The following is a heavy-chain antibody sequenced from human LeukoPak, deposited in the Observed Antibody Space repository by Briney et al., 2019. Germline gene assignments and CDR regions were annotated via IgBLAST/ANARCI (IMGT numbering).Heavy chain of an antibody. D-gene: IGHD6-13*01. V-gene: IGHV3-48*02. CDR3: ARDRIGATGSYYFDY. CDR2: ISSTSSTI. J-gene: IGHJ4*02. Sequence: GGSLRLSCAASGFTFSIYSIDWVRQAPGKGLEWVSFISSTSSTIYYADSVQGRFTISRDNDKSSLYLQMSSLRDEDTAVYYCARDRIGATGSYYFDYWGQGTLVTVSS. CDR1: GFTFSIYS.